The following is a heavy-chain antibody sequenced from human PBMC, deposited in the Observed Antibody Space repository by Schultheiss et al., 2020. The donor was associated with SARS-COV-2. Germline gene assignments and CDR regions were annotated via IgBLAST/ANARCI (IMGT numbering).Heavy chain of an antibody. CDR1: GFTVSSNY. V-gene: IGHV3-33*06. Sequence: GGSLRLSCAASGFTVSSNYMSWVRQAPGKGLEWVAVIWYDGSNKYYADSVKGRFTISRDNSKNTLYLQMNSLRAEDTAVYYCAKRAAEYQLLYVDYWGQGTLVTVSS. CDR2: IWYDGSNK. D-gene: IGHD2-2*01. CDR3: AKRAAEYQLLYVDY. J-gene: IGHJ4*02.